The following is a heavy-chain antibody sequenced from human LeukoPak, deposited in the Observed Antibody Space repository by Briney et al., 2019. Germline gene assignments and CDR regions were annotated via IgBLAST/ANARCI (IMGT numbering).Heavy chain of an antibody. Sequence: GGSLRLSCAASGFTFSSYWMHWVRQAPGKGLVWVSRINSDGSSTSYADSVKGRFTISRDNAKNTLYLQMNSLRAEDTAVYYCARGYSSSWYGGADNYFDYWGQGTLVTVSS. CDR1: GFTFSSYW. D-gene: IGHD6-13*01. CDR2: INSDGSST. CDR3: ARGYSSSWYGGADNYFDY. V-gene: IGHV3-74*01. J-gene: IGHJ4*02.